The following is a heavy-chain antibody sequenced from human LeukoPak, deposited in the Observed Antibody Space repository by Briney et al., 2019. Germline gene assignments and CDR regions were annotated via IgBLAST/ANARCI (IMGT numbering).Heavy chain of an antibody. CDR2: ITASGGKT. J-gene: IGHJ4*02. V-gene: IGHV3-23*01. CDR1: GFTFSSDA. Sequence: PGGSLRLSCAASGFTFSSDAMGWIRQAPAQGQDLVSAITASGGKTSYAASAKGRFNISRDNSKNTLYLQVNSLRAEDTAVYYCAKGNGYSYGRYYFDYWGQGTLVTVSS. D-gene: IGHD5-18*01. CDR3: AKGNGYSYGRYYFDY.